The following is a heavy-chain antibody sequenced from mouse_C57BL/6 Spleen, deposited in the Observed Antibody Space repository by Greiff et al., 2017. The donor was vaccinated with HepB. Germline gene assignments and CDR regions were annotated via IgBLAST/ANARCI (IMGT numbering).Heavy chain of an antibody. CDR1: GFSLTSYG. J-gene: IGHJ1*03. Sequence: QVQLKQSGPGLVQPSQRLSITCTVSGFSLTSYGVHWVRQSPGKGLEWLGVIWSGGSTDYNAAFISRLSISKDNSKSQVFIKMNSLQADDTAIYYCARNVRDYGSSGGYFDVWGTGTTVTVSS. CDR2: IWSGGST. V-gene: IGHV2-2*01. D-gene: IGHD1-1*01. CDR3: ARNVRDYGSSGGYFDV.